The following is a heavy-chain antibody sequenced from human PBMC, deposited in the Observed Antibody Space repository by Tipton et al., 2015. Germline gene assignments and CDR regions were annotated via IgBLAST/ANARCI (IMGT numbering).Heavy chain of an antibody. CDR2: IQYSGST. CDR1: SDSISKYY. Sequence: TLSLTCTVSSDSISKYYWSWIRQPPGKELEWIGYIQYSGSTNYNPSLKSRVTISADTSKTQFSLKMRSVTATDTAVYYCARARGRHGGLFDSWGQGILVTVSS. D-gene: IGHD4-23*01. V-gene: IGHV4-59*01. J-gene: IGHJ4*02. CDR3: ARARGRHGGLFDS.